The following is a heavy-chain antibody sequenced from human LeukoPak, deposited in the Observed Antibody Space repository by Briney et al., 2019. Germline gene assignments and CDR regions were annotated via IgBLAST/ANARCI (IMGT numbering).Heavy chain of an antibody. D-gene: IGHD3-3*01. CDR1: GYTFTSYD. J-gene: IGHJ5*02. V-gene: IGHV1-2*02. Sequence: ASVKVSCKASGYTFTSYDINWVRQATGQGLEWMGWINPNSGGTNYAQKFQGRVTMTRDTSISTAFMELSRLRSDDTAVSYCARDSVDTIFGIPRYCWFDPWGQGTLVTVSS. CDR2: INPNSGGT. CDR3: ARDSVDTIFGIPRYCWFDP.